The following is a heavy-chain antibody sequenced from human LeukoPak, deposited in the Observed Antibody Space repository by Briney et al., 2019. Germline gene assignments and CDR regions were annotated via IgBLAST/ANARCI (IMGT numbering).Heavy chain of an antibody. V-gene: IGHV1-46*01. CDR2: INPSGGST. D-gene: IGHD2-2*01. Sequence: ASVKVSCKASGYTFTSYYMHWVRQAPGQGRGWMGIINPSGGSTSYAQQFQGRVTMTRDTSTSTVYMELSSLRSEDRAVYYCARESVVVPAAPDYWGRGTLVSVPS. CDR1: GYTFTSYY. J-gene: IGHJ4*02. CDR3: ARESVVVPAAPDY.